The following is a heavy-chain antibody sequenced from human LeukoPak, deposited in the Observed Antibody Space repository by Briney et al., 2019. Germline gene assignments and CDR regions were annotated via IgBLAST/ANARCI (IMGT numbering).Heavy chain of an antibody. CDR1: GYTFTHFH. J-gene: IGHJ4*02. V-gene: IGHV1-69*05. CDR3: ASPAAPY. CDR2: IIPIFGTA. Sequence: WASVKVSCTASGYTFTHFHISWVRQAPGQGLEWMGGIIPIFGTANYAQKFQGRVTITTDESTSTAYMELSSLRSEDTAVYYCASPAAPYWGQGTLVTVSS. D-gene: IGHD6-6*01.